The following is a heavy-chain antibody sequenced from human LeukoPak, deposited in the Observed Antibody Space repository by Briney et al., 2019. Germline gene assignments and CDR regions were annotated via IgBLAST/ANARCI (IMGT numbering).Heavy chain of an antibody. CDR2: ISYDGSNK. CDR3: ARDAVSGSYSTHWFDP. J-gene: IGHJ5*02. CDR1: GFTFSSYA. Sequence: GRSLRLSYAASGFTFSSYAMHWVRQAPGKGLEWVAVISYDGSNKYYADSVKGRFTISRDNSKNTLYLQMNSLRAEDTAVYYCARDAVSGSYSTHWFDPWGQGTLVTVSS. V-gene: IGHV3-30-3*01. D-gene: IGHD1-26*01.